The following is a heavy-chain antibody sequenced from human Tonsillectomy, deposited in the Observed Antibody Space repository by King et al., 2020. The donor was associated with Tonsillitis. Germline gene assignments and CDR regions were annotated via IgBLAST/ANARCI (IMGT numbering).Heavy chain of an antibody. V-gene: IGHV4-59*08. Sequence: VQLQESGPGLVKPSETLSLTCTVSGGSISIHYWSWIRQPPGKGLEWIGYIYYSGSTNYNPSLKSRITISVDTSKNQFSLTLSSVTATDTAVYYCASTFVATGYLVFDYWGQGTLVTVSS. J-gene: IGHJ4*02. CDR1: GGSISIHY. CDR3: ASTFVATGYLVFDY. CDR2: IYYSGST. D-gene: IGHD5-12*01.